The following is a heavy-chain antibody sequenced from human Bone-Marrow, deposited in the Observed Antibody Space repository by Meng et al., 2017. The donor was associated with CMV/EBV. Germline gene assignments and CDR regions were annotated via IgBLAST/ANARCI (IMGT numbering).Heavy chain of an antibody. CDR2: IIPIFGTA. V-gene: IGHV1-69*12. CDR1: GGTFSSYA. J-gene: IGHJ4*02. Sequence: QVQLVQAGAGGKKPGSPVKVSGKASGGTFSSYAISWVRQAPGQGLEWMGGIIPIFGTANYAQKFQGRVTITADESTSTAYMELSSLRSEDTAVYYCAWGGRWYRFDYWGQGTLVTVSS. D-gene: IGHD3-16*01. CDR3: AWGGRWYRFDY.